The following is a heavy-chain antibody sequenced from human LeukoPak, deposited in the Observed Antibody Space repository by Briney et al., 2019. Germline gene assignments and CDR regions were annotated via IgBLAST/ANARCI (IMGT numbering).Heavy chain of an antibody. J-gene: IGHJ6*03. CDR1: GFTFSSYS. D-gene: IGHD3-10*01. V-gene: IGHV3-21*01. Sequence: GGSLRLSCAASGFTFSSYSMNWVRQAPGKGLEWVSSISSSSSYIYYADSVKGRFTISRDNAKNSLYLQMNSLRAEDTAVYHCARECITLVRGIRTYYMDVWGKGTTVTISS. CDR2: ISSSSSYI. CDR3: ARECITLVRGIRTYYMDV.